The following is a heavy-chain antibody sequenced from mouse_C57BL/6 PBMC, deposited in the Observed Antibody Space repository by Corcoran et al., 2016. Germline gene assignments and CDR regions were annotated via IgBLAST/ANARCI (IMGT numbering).Heavy chain of an antibody. J-gene: IGHJ4*01. CDR3: AREDDYDVGAMDY. V-gene: IGHV9-3*01. CDR1: GYTFTTYG. Sequence: QIQLVQSGPELKKPGETVKISCKASGYTFTTYGMSWVKQAPGKGLKWMGWINTYSGVPTYADDFKGRFAFSLETSASTAYLQINNLKNEDTATYFCAREDDYDVGAMDYWGQGTSVTVSS. D-gene: IGHD2-4*01. CDR2: INTYSGVP.